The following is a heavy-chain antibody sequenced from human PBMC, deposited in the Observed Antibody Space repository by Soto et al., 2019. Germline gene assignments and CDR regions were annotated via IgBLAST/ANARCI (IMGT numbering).Heavy chain of an antibody. CDR2: IFPRDSDT. Sequence: DSLKISCQGSGYTFSNHWINWVRLVPGKGLEWMGIIFPRDSDTRYSPSLQGQVIISVDKSTNTAYLQWTRLTASDTAIYYCAKSIEGGPMDVWGQGTTVTVSS. V-gene: IGHV5-51*01. J-gene: IGHJ6*02. D-gene: IGHD1-26*01. CDR1: GYTFSNHW. CDR3: AKSIEGGPMDV.